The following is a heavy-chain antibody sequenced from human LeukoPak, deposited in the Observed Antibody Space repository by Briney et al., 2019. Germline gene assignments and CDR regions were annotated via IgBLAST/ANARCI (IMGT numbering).Heavy chain of an antibody. V-gene: IGHV4-59*01. D-gene: IGHD6-13*01. J-gene: IGHJ4*02. CDR2: IYYSGST. Sequence: SETLSLTCTVSGASISSYYWSWIRQPPGKGLEWIGCIYYSGSTHYNPSLKSRVTISVDTSKNQFSLRLSSMTAADTAVYYCASGPYPAAGTDHQFDYWGQGTLVTVSS. CDR3: ASGPYPAAGTDHQFDY. CDR1: GASISSYY.